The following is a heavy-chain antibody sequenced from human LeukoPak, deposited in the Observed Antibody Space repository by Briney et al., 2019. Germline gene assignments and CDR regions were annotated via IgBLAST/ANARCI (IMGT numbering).Heavy chain of an antibody. Sequence: SGGSLRLSCAASGFTFSSYGMHWVPQAPGKGLEWVAVIWYDGSNKYYEDSVKGRFTISRDNSKNTLYLQMNSLRAEDTAVYYCARDPRGSVGYFDLWGRGTLVTVSS. CDR2: IWYDGSNK. CDR1: GFTFSSYG. CDR3: ARDPRGSVGYFDL. J-gene: IGHJ2*01. V-gene: IGHV3-33*01. D-gene: IGHD3-10*01.